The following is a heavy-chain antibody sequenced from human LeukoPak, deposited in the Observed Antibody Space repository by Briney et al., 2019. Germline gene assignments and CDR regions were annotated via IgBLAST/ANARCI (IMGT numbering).Heavy chain of an antibody. CDR3: ARGSIFGVVNDAFDI. Sequence: GGSLRLSCAASGFTFSSYGMSWVRQAPGKGLEWVSAISGSGGSTYYADSVKGRFTISRDNAKNSLYLQMNSLRAEDTAVYYCARGSIFGVVNDAFDIWGQGTMVTVSS. D-gene: IGHD3-3*01. V-gene: IGHV3-23*01. CDR1: GFTFSSYG. CDR2: ISGSGGST. J-gene: IGHJ3*02.